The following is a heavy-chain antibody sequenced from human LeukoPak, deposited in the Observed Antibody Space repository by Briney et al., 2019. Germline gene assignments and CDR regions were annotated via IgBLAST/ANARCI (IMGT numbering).Heavy chain of an antibody. D-gene: IGHD3-3*01. CDR1: GFTFRSYW. V-gene: IGHV3-7*01. CDR2: IKQDGSET. CDR3: ARSAARRFLEWLLKDYFDY. Sequence: GGSLRLSCAASGFTFRSYWMTWVRQYPGKGLEWVANIKQDGSETYYADSVKGRFTISRDNAKNSLYLQMNSLRAEDTAVYYCARSAARRFLEWLLKDYFDYWGQGTLVTVSS. J-gene: IGHJ4*02.